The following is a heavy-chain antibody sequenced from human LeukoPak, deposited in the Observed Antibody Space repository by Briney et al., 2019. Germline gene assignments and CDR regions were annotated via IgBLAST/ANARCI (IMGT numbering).Heavy chain of an antibody. CDR1: GGTFRTYS. CDR3: ARVDRYHFYLDV. Sequence: SVKVSCKASGGTFRTYSVTWVRRAPGQRLEWMGGIIPIFGTPNYAQKFQGRVKVTTDDATGTAYMELSSLMSEDTAIYYCARVDRYHFYLDVWGKGTPVTVSS. V-gene: IGHV1-69*05. J-gene: IGHJ6*03. CDR2: IIPIFGTP.